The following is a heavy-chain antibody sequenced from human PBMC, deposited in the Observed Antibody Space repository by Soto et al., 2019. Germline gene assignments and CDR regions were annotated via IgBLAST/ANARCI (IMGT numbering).Heavy chain of an antibody. CDR1: GFTFSSYS. CDR3: AKDEGYCSGGSCLFDNWFDP. D-gene: IGHD2-15*01. Sequence: QVQLVESGGGVVQPGRSLRLSCAASGFTFSSYSMHWVRQAPGKGLEWVAVISYDGSNKYYADSVKGRFTISRDNSKNTXYXXMNSLRAEDTAVYYCAKDEGYCSGGSCLFDNWFDPWGQGTLVTVSS. J-gene: IGHJ5*02. V-gene: IGHV3-30*18. CDR2: ISYDGSNK.